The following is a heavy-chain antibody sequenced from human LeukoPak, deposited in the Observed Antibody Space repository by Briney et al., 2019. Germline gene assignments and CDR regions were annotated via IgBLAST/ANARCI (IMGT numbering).Heavy chain of an antibody. CDR2: ISAYNGNT. Sequence: ASVKVSFTASGYTFTSYGISWVRQAPGQGLEWMGWISAYNGNTNYAQKLQGRVTMTTDTSTSTAYMELRSLRSDDTAVYYCARVLYSSSSIYYYYYGMDVWGQGTTVTVSS. J-gene: IGHJ6*02. CDR1: GYTFTSYG. V-gene: IGHV1-18*01. D-gene: IGHD6-13*01. CDR3: ARVLYSSSSIYYYYYGMDV.